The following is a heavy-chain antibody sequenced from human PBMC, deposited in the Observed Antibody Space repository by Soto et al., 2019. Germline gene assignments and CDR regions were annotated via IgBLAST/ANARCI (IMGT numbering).Heavy chain of an antibody. CDR2: ISYDGSKK. CDR3: AKDSRPVIVVVAALGPPVDY. J-gene: IGHJ4*02. D-gene: IGHD2-15*01. CDR1: GFTFSSYG. V-gene: IGHV3-30*18. Sequence: ESGGGVVQPGRSLRLSCAASGFTFSSYGMHWVRQAPGKGLEWVAVISYDGSKKYYADPVKGRFTISRDNSKNTLYLQMNSLRAEDTAVYYCAKDSRPVIVVVAALGPPVDYWGQGTLVTVSS.